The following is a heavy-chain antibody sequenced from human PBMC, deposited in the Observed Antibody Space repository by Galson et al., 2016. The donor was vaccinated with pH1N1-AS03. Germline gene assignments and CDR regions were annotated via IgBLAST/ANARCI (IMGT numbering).Heavy chain of an antibody. CDR3: ARGQRGSYPTFDS. CDR2: ISWSGDKI. CDR1: GLEFSYFW. V-gene: IGHV3-9*01. Sequence: SLRLSCAASGLEFSYFWMTWVRQAPGKGLEWVSGISWSGDKIDYADSVKGRFSISRDNARHSLYLQMNSLRSEDTALYDCARGQRGSYPTFDSWGQGTRVTVSS. J-gene: IGHJ4*02. D-gene: IGHD1-26*01.